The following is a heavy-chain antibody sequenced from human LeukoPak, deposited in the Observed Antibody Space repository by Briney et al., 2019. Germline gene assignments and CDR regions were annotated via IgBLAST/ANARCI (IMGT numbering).Heavy chain of an antibody. Sequence: GGSLRLYCAASEFTFSNAWVSWVRQAPGKGLEWVGRIKSKTDGGTRGYTAPVKGRFTILRDDSKNRLYLQMNSLKTEDTAVYYCVTVGAADYWGQGTLVTVSS. D-gene: IGHD1-26*01. V-gene: IGHV3-15*01. CDR2: IKSKTDGGTR. J-gene: IGHJ4*02. CDR1: EFTFSNAW. CDR3: VTVGAADY.